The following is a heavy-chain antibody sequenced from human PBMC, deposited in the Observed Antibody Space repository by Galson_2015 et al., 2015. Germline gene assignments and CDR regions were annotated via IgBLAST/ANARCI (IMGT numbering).Heavy chain of an antibody. D-gene: IGHD4-17*01. V-gene: IGHV3-23*01. Sequence: SLRLSCAVSGFTFSSYAMTWVRQAPGKGLEWVSTISVGGSTYYADSVKGRFTISRDNSKNTLCLQMNSLRAEDTAVYYCARTRYGDYVDYWGQGTLVTVSS. CDR2: ISVGGST. J-gene: IGHJ4*02. CDR3: ARTRYGDYVDY. CDR1: GFTFSSYA.